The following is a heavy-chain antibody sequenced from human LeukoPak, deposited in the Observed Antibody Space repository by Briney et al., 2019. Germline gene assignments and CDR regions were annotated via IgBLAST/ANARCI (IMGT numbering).Heavy chain of an antibody. Sequence: GGSLRLSCAASGFTFSSYGMHWVRQAPGKGLEWVAVISLDGSRKYYADSVKGRFTISRDNSKNTLFLQMNSLSAEDTAVFYCAKDYRDAFDIWGQGTMVTVSS. CDR2: ISLDGSRK. CDR3: AKDYRDAFDI. CDR1: GFTFSSYG. J-gene: IGHJ3*02. V-gene: IGHV3-30*18.